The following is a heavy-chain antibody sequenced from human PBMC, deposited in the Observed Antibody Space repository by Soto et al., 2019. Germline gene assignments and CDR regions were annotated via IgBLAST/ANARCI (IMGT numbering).Heavy chain of an antibody. Sequence: SETLSLTCAVSGGSISSGGYSWSWIRQPTGKGLEWIGYIYHSGSTYYNPTLKNRVTISVDRSKNQFSLKLSSVTAADTAVYYCARVPDRWGQGTLVTVSS. V-gene: IGHV4-30-2*01. CDR1: GGSISSGGYS. D-gene: IGHD2-2*01. J-gene: IGHJ5*02. CDR3: ARVPDR. CDR2: IYHSGST.